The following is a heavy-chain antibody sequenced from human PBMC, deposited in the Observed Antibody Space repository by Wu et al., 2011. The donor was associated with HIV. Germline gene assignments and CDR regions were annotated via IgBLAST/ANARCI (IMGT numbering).Heavy chain of an antibody. J-gene: IGHJ4*02. D-gene: IGHD5-12*01. V-gene: IGHV1-2*02. CDR2: INPNSGAT. Sequence: QVQLVQSGAEVKKPGASVKVSCKASGYTFIDYGLHWVRQAPGQGLEWLGWINPNSGATNYAPNFEGRVTVTRDTSISTAYMDLSTLRSDDTATYFCAREFGGYDNELDHWGQGTLVTVS. CDR1: GYTFIDYG. CDR3: AREFGGYDNELDH.